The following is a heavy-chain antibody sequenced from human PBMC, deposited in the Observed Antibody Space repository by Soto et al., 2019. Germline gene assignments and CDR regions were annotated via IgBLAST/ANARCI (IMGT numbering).Heavy chain of an antibody. CDR3: TRGWGHDSADYYYAY. D-gene: IGHD3-22*01. J-gene: IGHJ4*02. Sequence: QVQLVQSGAEVKKPGSSVKVSCKASGDTFSRYAISWVRQAPGQGLEWMGGIIPMFGTANYAQKFKGRVTITADESTNTAYMGLRSLRSEDTAVYYCTRGWGHDSADYYYAYWGQGTLVTVSS. CDR1: GDTFSRYA. CDR2: IIPMFGTA. V-gene: IGHV1-69*01.